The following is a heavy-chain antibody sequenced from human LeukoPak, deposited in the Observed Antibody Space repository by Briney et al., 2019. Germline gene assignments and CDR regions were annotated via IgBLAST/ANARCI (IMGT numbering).Heavy chain of an antibody. CDR3: ARETGYSYGSRSYWYFDL. J-gene: IGHJ2*01. D-gene: IGHD5-18*01. V-gene: IGHV4-34*01. CDR1: GGSFSGYY. CDR2: INHSGST. Sequence: SETLSLTCAVYGGSFSGYYWSWIRQPPGKGLEWIGEINHSGSTNYNPSLKSRVTISVDTSKNQFSLKLSSVTAADTAVYYCARETGYSYGSRSYWYFDLWGRGTLVTVSS.